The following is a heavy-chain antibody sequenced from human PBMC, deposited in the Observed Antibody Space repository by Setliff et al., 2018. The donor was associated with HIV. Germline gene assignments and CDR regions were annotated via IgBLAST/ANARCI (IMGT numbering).Heavy chain of an antibody. CDR3: VRGVPLLPPHN. D-gene: IGHD2-21*02. V-gene: IGHV4-4*07. J-gene: IGHJ4*02. CDR2: IYYVGWS. CDR1: SGSISTYY. Sequence: SETLSLTCTVSSGSISTYYWTWIRQPAGKGLQWIGRIYYVGWSKYNPSLEDRVTMSVDTSNNQFSLRLTSVTAADTAVFYCVRGVPLLPPHNWGQGALVTVSS.